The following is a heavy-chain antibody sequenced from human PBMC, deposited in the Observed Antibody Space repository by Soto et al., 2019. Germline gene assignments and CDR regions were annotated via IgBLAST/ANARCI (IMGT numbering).Heavy chain of an antibody. Sequence: GESLKISCQGSGYSFTNYWISWVRQMPGKGLEWLGRIDPSDSYTTYSPSFQGHVTMSVDTSISTAYLQWNSLKASDTAMYYCARHYAASSCLFYHYGMDVWGQGTTVTVS. V-gene: IGHV5-10-1*01. J-gene: IGHJ6*02. D-gene: IGHD3-16*01. CDR2: IDPSDSYT. CDR3: ARHYAASSCLFYHYGMDV. CDR1: GYSFTNYW.